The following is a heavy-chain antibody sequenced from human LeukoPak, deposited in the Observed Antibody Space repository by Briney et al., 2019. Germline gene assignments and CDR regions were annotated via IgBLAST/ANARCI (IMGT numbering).Heavy chain of an antibody. Sequence: PGRSLRLSCAASVFTFSSYSMNWVRQAPGKGLEWVSYISSSSSTIYYADSVKGRFTISRDNAKNSLYLQMNSLRAEDTAVYYCARGKYSSSWMIHDYWGQGTLVTVSS. D-gene: IGHD6-13*01. V-gene: IGHV3-48*01. CDR2: ISSSSSTI. CDR1: VFTFSSYS. CDR3: ARGKYSSSWMIHDY. J-gene: IGHJ4*02.